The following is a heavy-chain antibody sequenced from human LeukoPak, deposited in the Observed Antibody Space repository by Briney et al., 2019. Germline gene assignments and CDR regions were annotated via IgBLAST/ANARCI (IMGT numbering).Heavy chain of an antibody. D-gene: IGHD3-3*01. CDR3: TRDRVITIFGVASS. Sequence: PGGSLRLSCVASGFTFSSYWMSWVRQAPGKGLEWVANIKQDGSEKYYVDSVKGRFTISRDNAKNSPYLQMNSLRAEDTAVYYCTRDRVITIFGVASSWGQGTLVTVSS. CDR2: IKQDGSEK. CDR1: GFTFSSYW. J-gene: IGHJ4*02. V-gene: IGHV3-7*01.